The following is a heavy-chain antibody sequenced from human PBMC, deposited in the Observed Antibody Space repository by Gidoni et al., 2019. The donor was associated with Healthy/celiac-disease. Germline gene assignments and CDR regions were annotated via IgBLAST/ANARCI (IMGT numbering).Heavy chain of an antibody. CDR3: ARMTYYYDSSGYYRSHAFDI. D-gene: IGHD3-22*01. J-gene: IGHJ3*02. CDR2: ISYDGSNK. Sequence: QVQLVESGGGVVQPGRSLRLSCAASGFTFSSYGMHWVRQAPGKGLEWLAVISYDGSNKYYADSVKGRFTISRDNSKNTLYLQMNSLRAEDTAVYYCARMTYYYDSSGYYRSHAFDIWGQGTMVTVSS. V-gene: IGHV3-30*03. CDR1: GFTFSSYG.